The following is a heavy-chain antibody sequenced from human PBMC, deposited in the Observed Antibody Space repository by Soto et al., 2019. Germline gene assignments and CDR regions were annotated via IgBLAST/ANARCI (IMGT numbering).Heavy chain of an antibody. D-gene: IGHD5-18*01. CDR2: ISYDGSNK. Sequence: GGSLRLSCAASGFTFSSYGMHRVRQAPGKGLEWVAVISYDGSNKYYADSVKGRFTISRDNSKNTLYLQMNSLRAEDTAVYYCAKDGGYSYGSIGLPYGMDVWGQGSTVTVSS. CDR1: GFTFSSYG. V-gene: IGHV3-30*18. J-gene: IGHJ6*02. CDR3: AKDGGYSYGSIGLPYGMDV.